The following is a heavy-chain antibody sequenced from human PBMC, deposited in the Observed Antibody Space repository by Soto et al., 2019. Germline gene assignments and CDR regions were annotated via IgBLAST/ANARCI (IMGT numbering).Heavy chain of an antibody. D-gene: IGHD2-2*01. J-gene: IGHJ6*02. Sequence: SVKVSCKASGYTFTGYYVHWVREAPGQGLEWMGWINPETGGTSYAQKFQGRVTLSRDTSINTAYLELSRLRFDDAAVYFCASERYQVISDGMDVWGQGTTVTVSS. CDR3: ASERYQVISDGMDV. CDR2: INPETGGT. CDR1: GYTFTGYY. V-gene: IGHV1-2*02.